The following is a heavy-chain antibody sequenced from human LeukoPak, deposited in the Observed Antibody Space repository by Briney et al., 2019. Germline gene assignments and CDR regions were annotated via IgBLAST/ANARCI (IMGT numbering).Heavy chain of an antibody. CDR2: IYYSGST. V-gene: IGHV4-59*01. CDR1: GGSISSYY. Sequence: PSETLSLTCTVSGGSISSYYWSWIRQPLGKGLEWIGYIYYSGSTNYNPSLKSRVTISVDTSKNQFSLKLSSVTAADTAVYYCARGTYGSGTYWFDPWGQGTLVTVSS. D-gene: IGHD3-10*01. J-gene: IGHJ5*02. CDR3: ARGTYGSGTYWFDP.